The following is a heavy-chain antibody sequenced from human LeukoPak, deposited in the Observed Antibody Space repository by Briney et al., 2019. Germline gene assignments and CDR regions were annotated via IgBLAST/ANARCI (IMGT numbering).Heavy chain of an antibody. J-gene: IGHJ1*01. V-gene: IGHV4-4*09. CDR2: IYDNGVT. CDR3: AGRGHRYSRD. Sequence: KPSETLSLSCNVSGDSVSSGYWTWIRQSPGKGLEWIGFIYDNGVTDYNPSLKSRLMISLDTSKNQFSLTLRSVSAADSAIYYCAGRGHRYSRDWRQGILVTVSS. D-gene: IGHD2-15*01. CDR1: GDSVSSGY.